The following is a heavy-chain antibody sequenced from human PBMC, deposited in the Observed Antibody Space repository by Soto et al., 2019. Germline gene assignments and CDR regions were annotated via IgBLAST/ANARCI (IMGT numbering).Heavy chain of an antibody. CDR2: IXXSXXT. J-gene: IGHJ4*02. CDR1: GGSFSGYY. V-gene: IGHV4-34*01. CDR3: ARGITFDY. Sequence: SETLSLTCAVYGGSFSGYYWSWIRQPPGXGLXXIXXIXXSXXTNYNPSLKSRVTISVDTSKTQFSLKLSSVTAADTAVYYCARGITFDYWGQGTPVTVSS.